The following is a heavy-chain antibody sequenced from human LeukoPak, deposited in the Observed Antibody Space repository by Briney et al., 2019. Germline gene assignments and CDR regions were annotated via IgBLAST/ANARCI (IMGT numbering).Heavy chain of an antibody. D-gene: IGHD3-10*01. J-gene: IGHJ6*02. V-gene: IGHV3-23*01. CDR2: ISGNGGST. CDR1: GFTFSSYA. Sequence: GGSLRLSCAASGFTFSSYAMNWVRQAPGKGLEWVSGISGNGGSTYYADSVKGWFTISRDNSKNTLYLQMNSLRAEDTAVYYCAKRSRRLTIVRGVPREDVWGQGTTVTVSS. CDR3: AKRSRRLTIVRGVPREDV.